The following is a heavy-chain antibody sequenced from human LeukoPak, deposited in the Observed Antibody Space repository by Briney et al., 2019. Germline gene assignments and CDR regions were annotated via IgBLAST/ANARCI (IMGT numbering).Heavy chain of an antibody. Sequence: GESLKISFKGSGYRFTSYWIGWVRPMPGKGLEWMGIIYPGDSDTRYSPSFQGQVTISADKSISTAYLQWSSLKASDTAMYYCARLPFDYYDSSGYSSGFDYWGQGTLVTVSS. D-gene: IGHD3-22*01. J-gene: IGHJ4*02. CDR1: GYRFTSYW. CDR2: IYPGDSDT. CDR3: ARLPFDYYDSSGYSSGFDY. V-gene: IGHV5-51*01.